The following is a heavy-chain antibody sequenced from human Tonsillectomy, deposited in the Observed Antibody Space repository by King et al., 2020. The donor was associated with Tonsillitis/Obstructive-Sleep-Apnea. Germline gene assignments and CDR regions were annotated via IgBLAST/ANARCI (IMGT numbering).Heavy chain of an antibody. V-gene: IGHV3-49*04. D-gene: IGHD2-2*02. J-gene: IGHJ4*02. CDR3: TGAPYCSTPPCYTFDY. CDR2: IRSKPYGGTT. CDR1: GFTFGDYA. Sequence: VQLVESGGGLVQPGRPLRLSCTASGFTFGDYAMSWVRQAPGKGLEWVGLIRSKPYGGTTEYAASVKGRFTISRDDSKSIAYLQMNSLKTEDTAVYYCTGAPYCSTPPCYTFDYCGQGTLVTVSS.